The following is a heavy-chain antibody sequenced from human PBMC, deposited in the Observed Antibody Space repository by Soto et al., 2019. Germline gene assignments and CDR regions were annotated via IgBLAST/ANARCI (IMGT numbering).Heavy chain of an antibody. D-gene: IGHD6-6*01. CDR3: ARVAIAARPFEWFDP. CDR2: IDPGGSIT. J-gene: IGHJ5*02. V-gene: IGHV3-74*01. Sequence: PGGSLRLSCAASGFTFSSYWMHWVRQAPGKGLVWVSRIDPGGSITAYADSVKGRFTISRDNAKNTLYLQMNSLRAEDTAVYYCARVAIAARPFEWFDPWGQGTLVTVSS. CDR1: GFTFSSYW.